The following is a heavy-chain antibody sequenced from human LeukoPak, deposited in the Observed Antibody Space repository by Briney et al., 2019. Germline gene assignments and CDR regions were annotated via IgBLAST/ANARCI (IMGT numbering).Heavy chain of an antibody. CDR2: IKQDGSEK. V-gene: IGHV3-7*01. J-gene: IGHJ4*02. D-gene: IGHD3-22*01. CDR3: ARDKGGSYDSSGCFDY. CDR1: GFTFSSYW. Sequence: GGSLRLSCAASGFTFSSYWMSWVRQAPGKGLEWVANIKQDGSEKYYVDSVKGRFTISRDNAKNSLYLQMNSLRAEDTAVYYCARDKGGSYDSSGCFDYWGQGTLVTVSS.